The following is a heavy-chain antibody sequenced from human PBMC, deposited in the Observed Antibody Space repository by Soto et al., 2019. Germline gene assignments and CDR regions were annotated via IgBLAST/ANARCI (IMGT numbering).Heavy chain of an antibody. Sequence: PSETLSLTCTFSGDSISSSKYYWGWIRQPPGKGLEWIGYIYYSGSTNYNPSLKSRVTISVDTSKNQFSLKLSSVTAADTAVYYCARVAPTDWHFALWGRGTLVTVSS. J-gene: IGHJ2*01. D-gene: IGHD5-12*01. CDR2: IYYSGST. CDR1: GDSISSSKYY. CDR3: ARVAPTDWHFAL. V-gene: IGHV4-61*05.